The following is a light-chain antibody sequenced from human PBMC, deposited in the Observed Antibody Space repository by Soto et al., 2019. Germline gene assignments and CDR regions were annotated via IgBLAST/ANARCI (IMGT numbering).Light chain of an antibody. V-gene: IGKV1-5*01. Sequence: DIQMTQSPSTLSASVGDRVTITCRASQSISSWLAWYQQKPGKAPKLLIYDASSLESGVPSRFSGGGSGTEFTLTISSLQPDDFATYYCQQYDSYPWTFDQGTKVDIK. CDR2: DAS. J-gene: IGKJ1*01. CDR1: QSISSW. CDR3: QQYDSYPWT.